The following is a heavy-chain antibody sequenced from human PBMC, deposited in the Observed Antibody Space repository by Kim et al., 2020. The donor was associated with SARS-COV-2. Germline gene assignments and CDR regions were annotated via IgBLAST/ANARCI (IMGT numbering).Heavy chain of an antibody. Sequence: GGSLRLSCAASGFTFSSYSMNWVRQAPGKGLEWVSSISSSSSYIYYADSVKGRFTISRDNAKNSLYLQMNSLRAEDTAVYYCARDGSQDYDILTGYYYYYGMDVWGQGTTVTVSS. CDR1: GFTFSSYS. V-gene: IGHV3-21*01. J-gene: IGHJ6*02. CDR3: ARDGSQDYDILTGYYYYYGMDV. CDR2: ISSSSSYI. D-gene: IGHD3-9*01.